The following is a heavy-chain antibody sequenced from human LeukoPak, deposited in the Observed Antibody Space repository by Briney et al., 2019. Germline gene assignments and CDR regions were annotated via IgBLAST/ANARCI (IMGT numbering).Heavy chain of an antibody. CDR1: GFTFSCYA. J-gene: IGHJ4*02. V-gene: IGHV3-23*01. Sequence: GGSLRLSCAASGFTFSCYAMSWVRQAPGKGLEWVSAISGSGGSTYYADSVKGRFTISRDNSKNTLYLQMNSLRAEDTAVYYCAKALAPYSGSYYFDYWGQGTLVTVSS. CDR3: AKALAPYSGSYYFDY. D-gene: IGHD1-26*01. CDR2: ISGSGGST.